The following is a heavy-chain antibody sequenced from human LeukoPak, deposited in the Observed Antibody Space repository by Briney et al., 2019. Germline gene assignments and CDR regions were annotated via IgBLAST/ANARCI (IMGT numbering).Heavy chain of an antibody. J-gene: IGHJ4*02. D-gene: IGHD6-13*01. CDR3: ARGPRKIAAVASSHLDY. CDR1: GFTFSSYS. CDR2: ISSSSSYI. Sequence: PGGSLRLSCAASGFTFSSYSMNWVRQAPGKGLEWVSSISSSSSYIYYADSVKGRFTISRDNAKNSLYLQMNSLRAEDTAVYYCARGPRKIAAVASSHLDYWGQGTLVTVSS. V-gene: IGHV3-21*01.